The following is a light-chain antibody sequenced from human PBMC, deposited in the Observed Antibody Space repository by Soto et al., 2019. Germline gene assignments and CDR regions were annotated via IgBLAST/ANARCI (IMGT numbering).Light chain of an antibody. J-gene: IGLJ1*01. CDR1: YRDVGGYNY. CDR2: DVS. Sequence: QSALAQPASVSGSPGQSITISCTGTYRDVGGYNYVAWYQQYPGKAPKLMIYDVSFRPSGVSNRFSGSKSDITASLTISGLQAEDEADYYWSSYTSSSSQVFGTGTKVTV. V-gene: IGLV2-14*01. CDR3: SSYTSSSSQV.